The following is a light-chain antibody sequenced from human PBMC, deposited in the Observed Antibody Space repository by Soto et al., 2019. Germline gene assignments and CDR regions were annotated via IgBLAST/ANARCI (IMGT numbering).Light chain of an antibody. V-gene: IGLV7-46*01. Sequence: QAVVTQEPSLTVSPGGTVTLTCGSTTGAVTSGHYPYWFQQKPGQAPRTLIYDTSNKHSWTPARFSDSLLGGKAALTLSGAQPEDEAEYYCLLYFSGARVFGGGTKLPVL. CDR2: DTS. CDR1: TGAVTSGHY. J-gene: IGLJ3*02. CDR3: LLYFSGARV.